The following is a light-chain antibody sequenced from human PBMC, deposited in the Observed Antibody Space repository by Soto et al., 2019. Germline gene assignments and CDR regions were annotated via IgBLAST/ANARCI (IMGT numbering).Light chain of an antibody. CDR3: SSYTTSSTYG. Sequence: QSALTQPASVSGSPGQSITISCTGTSSDVGGYNYVSWYQQHPGKAPKLMIYEVINRPSGISSRFSGSKSGNTASLTISGLQAEDEADYYCSSYTTSSTYGFGTGTKVTVL. CDR1: SSDVGGYNY. CDR2: EVI. J-gene: IGLJ1*01. V-gene: IGLV2-14*03.